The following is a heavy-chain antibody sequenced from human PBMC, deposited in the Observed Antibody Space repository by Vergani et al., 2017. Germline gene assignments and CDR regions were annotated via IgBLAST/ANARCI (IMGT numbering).Heavy chain of an antibody. J-gene: IGHJ6*03. D-gene: IGHD2-2*01. CDR1: GFTFSSYS. CDR3: ARSEKDCSSTSCYRLYYYYYCMDV. CDR2: ISSSSSYI. Sequence: EVQLVESGGGLVKPGGSLRLSCAASGFTFSSYSMNWVRQAPGKGLEWVSSISSSSSYIYYADSVKGRFTISRDNAKNSLYLQMNSLRAEDTAVYYCARSEKDCSSTSCYRLYYYYYCMDVWGKGTTVTVSS. V-gene: IGHV3-21*01.